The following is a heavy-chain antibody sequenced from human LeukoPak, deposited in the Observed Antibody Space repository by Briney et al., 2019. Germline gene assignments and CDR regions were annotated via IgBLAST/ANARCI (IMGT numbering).Heavy chain of an antibody. CDR2: ISGSGGST. CDR1: GFTFSSYA. CDR3: AKDQRGYYYDSSEGY. Sequence: GGSLRLSCAASGFTFSSYAMSWVRQAPGKGLEWVSAISGSGGSTYYADSVKGRFTISRDNSKNTLYPQMNSLRAEDTAVYYCAKDQRGYYYDSSEGYWGQGTLVTVSS. V-gene: IGHV3-23*01. D-gene: IGHD3-22*01. J-gene: IGHJ4*02.